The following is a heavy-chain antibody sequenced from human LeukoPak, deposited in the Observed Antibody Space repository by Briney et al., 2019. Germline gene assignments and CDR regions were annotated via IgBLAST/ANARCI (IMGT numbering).Heavy chain of an antibody. Sequence: GGSLRLSCAASGFRFNTYWMSWVRQAPGKGLEWVANIKQDGNEKYYADSVKGRFTISRDNGKNSLDLQMNSLRADDTAVYYCARAWSRVDPFDMWGQGTMVTVSS. J-gene: IGHJ3*02. CDR1: GFRFNTYW. CDR3: ARAWSRVDPFDM. V-gene: IGHV3-7*01. D-gene: IGHD2-8*02. CDR2: IKQDGNEK.